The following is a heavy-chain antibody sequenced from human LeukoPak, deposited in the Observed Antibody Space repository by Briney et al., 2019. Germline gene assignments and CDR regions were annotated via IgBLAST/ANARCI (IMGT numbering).Heavy chain of an antibody. CDR2: ISSSSGTI. D-gene: IGHD4-17*01. CDR3: AKTWGYGDYSFDY. Sequence: PGGSLRLSCAASGFTFSSYSMNWVRQAPGKGLEWVSYISSSSGTIYYADSVKGRFTVSRDNAKNSLYLQMNSLRAEDTAVYYCAKTWGYGDYSFDYWGQGTLVTVSS. J-gene: IGHJ4*02. CDR1: GFTFSSYS. V-gene: IGHV3-48*04.